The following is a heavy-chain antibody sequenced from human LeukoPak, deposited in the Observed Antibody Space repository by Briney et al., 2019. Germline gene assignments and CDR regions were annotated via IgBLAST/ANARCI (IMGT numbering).Heavy chain of an antibody. CDR1: GFTFSTYA. D-gene: IGHD2-15*01. J-gene: IGHJ4*02. CDR3: ATRYCTDGSCLDY. CDR2: ISGSGGDT. V-gene: IGHV3-23*01. Sequence: SGGSLRLSCAASGFTFSTYAMSWVRQAPGEGLEWVSAISGSGGDTFYADSVKGRFTISRDNFKNTLYLQMHSLRAEDTAIYYCATRYCTDGSCLDYWGQGTLVTVSS.